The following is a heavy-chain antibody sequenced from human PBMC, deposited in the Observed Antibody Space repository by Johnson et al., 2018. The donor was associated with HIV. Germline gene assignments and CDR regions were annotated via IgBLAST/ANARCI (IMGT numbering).Heavy chain of an antibody. CDR3: ARVAFGSSYLDVFDI. CDR1: GFTFSNAW. V-gene: IGHV3-7*02. CDR2: INQDGSEI. Sequence: VQLVESGGGLVKPGGSLRLSCAASGFTFSNAWMSWVRQAPGKGLEWVANINQDGSEIYYVDSVKGRFTISRDNAKNSLFLQMKSLRAEDTAVYYCARVAFGSSYLDVFDIWSQGTMVTVSS. J-gene: IGHJ3*02. D-gene: IGHD3-16*01.